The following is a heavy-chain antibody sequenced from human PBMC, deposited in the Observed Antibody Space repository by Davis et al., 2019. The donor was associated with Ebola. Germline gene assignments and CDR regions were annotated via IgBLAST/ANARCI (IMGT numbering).Heavy chain of an antibody. CDR1: GFTFSSYA. CDR2: IYNGGST. Sequence: GESLKISCAASGFTFSSYAMSWVRQAPGKGLEWVSVIYNGGSTYYADSVKGRFTISRDNAKNSLYLQMNSLRAEDTAVYYCATRYSGNFWDLYYYYGMDVWGQGTTVTVSS. V-gene: IGHV3-23*03. D-gene: IGHD1-26*01. CDR3: ATRYSGNFWDLYYYYGMDV. J-gene: IGHJ6*02.